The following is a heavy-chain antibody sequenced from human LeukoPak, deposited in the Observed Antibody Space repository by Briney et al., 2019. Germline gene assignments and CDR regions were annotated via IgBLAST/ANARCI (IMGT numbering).Heavy chain of an antibody. CDR1: GLTLGRSW. V-gene: IGHV3-7*01. D-gene: IGHD2-15*01. CDR3: ARDIRGGRSDY. Sequence: GGSLRLSCAGSGLTLGRSWMSWVRQAPGKGLQWVANIKEDESEKDYVDSVKGRFTISRDNAKNSLYLQMNSLRAEDTAVYYCARDIRGGRSDYWGQGTLVTVSS. J-gene: IGHJ4*02. CDR2: IKEDESEK.